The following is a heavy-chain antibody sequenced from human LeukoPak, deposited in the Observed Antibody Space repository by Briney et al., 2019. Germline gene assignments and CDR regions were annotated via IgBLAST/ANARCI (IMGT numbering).Heavy chain of an antibody. Sequence: QSGGSLRLSCAASGFTFSSYWMSWVRQAPGKGLEWVANIKKDGSEKYYADSVKGRFTISRDNSKNTLYLQMNSLRAEDTAVYYCAKSGTRSSWSPRVKTYLDYWGQGTLVTVSS. J-gene: IGHJ4*02. D-gene: IGHD6-13*01. CDR2: IKKDGSEK. V-gene: IGHV3-7*01. CDR1: GFTFSSYW. CDR3: AKSGTRSSWSPRVKTYLDY.